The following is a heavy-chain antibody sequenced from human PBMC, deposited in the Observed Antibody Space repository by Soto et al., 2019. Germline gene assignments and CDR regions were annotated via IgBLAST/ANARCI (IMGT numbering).Heavy chain of an antibody. V-gene: IGHV3-66*01. CDR1: GFTVSSNY. J-gene: IGHJ3*02. D-gene: IGHD2-15*01. CDR2: IYSGGST. CDR3: ARDFRGRGGFDI. Sequence: EVQLVESGGGLVQPGGSLRLSCAASGFTVSSNYMSWVRQAPGKGLEWVSVIYSGGSTYYADSVKGRFTISRDNSKNTLYLQMTSLRAEDTAVYYCARDFRGRGGFDIWGQGTMVTVSS.